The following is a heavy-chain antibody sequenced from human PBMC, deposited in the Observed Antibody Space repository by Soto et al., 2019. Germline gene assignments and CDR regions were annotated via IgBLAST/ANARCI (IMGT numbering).Heavy chain of an antibody. J-gene: IGHJ6*02. CDR1: GFTFSSYG. CDR3: ARDSSSWYGGVYYGMDV. Sequence: SCAASGFTFSSYGMHWVRQAPGKGLEWVAVIWYDGSNKYYADSVKGRFTISRDNSKNTLYLQMNSLRAEDTAVYYCARDSSSWYGGVYYGMDVWGQGTTVTVSS. D-gene: IGHD6-13*01. CDR2: IWYDGSNK. V-gene: IGHV3-33*01.